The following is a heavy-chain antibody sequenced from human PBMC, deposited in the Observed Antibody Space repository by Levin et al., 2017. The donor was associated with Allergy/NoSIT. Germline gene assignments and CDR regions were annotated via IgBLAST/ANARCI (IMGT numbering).Heavy chain of an antibody. CDR2: IQYSGTT. V-gene: IGHV4-59*01. CDR1: GGSIWNSY. D-gene: IGHD3-3*01. J-gene: IGHJ4*02. Sequence: SQTLSLTCSVSGGSIWNSYWSWIRQSPGKGLEWIGCIQYSGTTNYSPSLKSRVTMSLDTSKNQFSLKLSAVTAADTAVYYCARSGGIDFWSGYTNYWGQGTLVTVSS. CDR3: ARSGGIDFWSGYTNY.